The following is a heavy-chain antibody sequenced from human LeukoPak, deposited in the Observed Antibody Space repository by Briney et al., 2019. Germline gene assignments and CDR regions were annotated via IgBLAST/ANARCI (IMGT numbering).Heavy chain of an antibody. V-gene: IGHV4-59*01. CDR2: IFSSGST. CDR3: ARVNLDGGAQIDY. J-gene: IGHJ4*02. Sequence: SETLSLTCAVSVGSIINYYWTWIRQPPWKELEWIGNIFSSGSTNYNPFLKSRVIISIDTSRNHFSLRLSSVTAADTAVYYCARVNLDGGAQIDYWGQGTLVTVSS. CDR1: VGSIINYY. D-gene: IGHD3-3*01.